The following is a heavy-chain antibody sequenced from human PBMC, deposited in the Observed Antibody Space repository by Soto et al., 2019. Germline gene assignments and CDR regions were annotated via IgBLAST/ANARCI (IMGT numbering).Heavy chain of an antibody. CDR1: GFSFSDYA. CDR2: ISSSAGST. V-gene: IGHV3-23*01. Sequence: EVQVLESGGGLVQPGGSLRLSCAGSGFSFSDYAMTWVRQAPGKGLEWVSTISSSAGSTYFADSVSGRFTISTDNSKNTMYLQMNSLRAEDTAVYYCAKSGVPNYYYYYYMDVWGKGTPVTVS. J-gene: IGHJ6*03. D-gene: IGHD3-10*01. CDR3: AKSGVPNYYYYYYMDV.